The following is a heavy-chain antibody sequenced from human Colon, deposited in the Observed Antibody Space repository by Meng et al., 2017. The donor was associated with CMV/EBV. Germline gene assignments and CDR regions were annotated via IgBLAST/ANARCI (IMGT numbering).Heavy chain of an antibody. Sequence: ASVKVSCKVSGYTFTSHYIHWVRQAPGQGLEWMGIINPSGGSTSYTQKFQGRVTMTSDTSTGTVSMELSSLRSEDTAVYYCARDPQPSCSSTSCYSTWFDPWGQGTLVTVSS. CDR1: GYTFTSHY. CDR3: ARDPQPSCSSTSCYSTWFDP. J-gene: IGHJ5*02. V-gene: IGHV1-46*01. CDR2: INPSGGST. D-gene: IGHD2-2*02.